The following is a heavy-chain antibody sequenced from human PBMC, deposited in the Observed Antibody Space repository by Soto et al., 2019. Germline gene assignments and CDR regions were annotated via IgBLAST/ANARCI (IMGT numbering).Heavy chain of an antibody. Sequence: PGGSLRLSCAASGFTFSNAWMNWVRQAPGKGLEWVSAISGSGGSTYYADSVTGRFTISRDNSKNTLYLQMISLRAEDTAVYYCAKDRMAIAAAGSDYWGQGTLVTVSS. V-gene: IGHV3-23*01. CDR3: AKDRMAIAAAGSDY. D-gene: IGHD6-13*01. J-gene: IGHJ4*02. CDR2: ISGSGGST. CDR1: GFTFSNAW.